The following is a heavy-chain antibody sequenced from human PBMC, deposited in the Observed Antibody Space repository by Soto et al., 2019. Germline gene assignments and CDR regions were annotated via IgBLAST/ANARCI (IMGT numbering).Heavy chain of an antibody. V-gene: IGHV3-23*01. J-gene: IGHJ3*02. CDR1: GFTFSRYA. CDR2: ISSSGGTT. Sequence: EVQLLESGGGLVEPGGSLRFSCAASGFTFSRYAMSWVRQAPGKGLEWVSVISSSGGTTYYADSVKGRFSISRDNSKNTLYLQMNSLRAEDTAVYYCANTPHGFDIWGQGTMVTVSS. CDR3: ANTPHGFDI.